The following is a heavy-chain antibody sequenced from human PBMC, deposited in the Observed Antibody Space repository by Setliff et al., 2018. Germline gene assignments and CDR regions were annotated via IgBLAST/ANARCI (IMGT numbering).Heavy chain of an antibody. CDR2: IYHSGST. V-gene: IGHV4-30-2*01. D-gene: IGHD6-19*01. Sequence: SETLSLTCAVFGGSISSGGYSWSWIRQPPGKGLEWIGYIYHSGSTYYNPSLKSRVTISVDRSKNQFSLKLSSVTAADTAVYYCATQGAYSSGPGYFQHWGQGTLVTVSS. CDR1: GGSISSGGYS. CDR3: ATQGAYSSGPGYFQH. J-gene: IGHJ1*01.